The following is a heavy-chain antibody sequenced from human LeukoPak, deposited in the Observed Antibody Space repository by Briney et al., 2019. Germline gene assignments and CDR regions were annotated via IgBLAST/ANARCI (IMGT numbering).Heavy chain of an antibody. D-gene: IGHD2-2*01. Sequence: SETLSLTCTVSGGSISSYYWSWIRQPPGKGLEWIGYIYYSGSTNYNPSLKSRVTISVDTSKNQSSLKLSSVTAADTAVYYCAREDIVVVPAAIGPKTYYYGMDVWGQGTTVTVSS. V-gene: IGHV4-59*01. CDR3: AREDIVVVPAAIGPKTYYYGMDV. CDR1: GGSISSYY. CDR2: IYYSGST. J-gene: IGHJ6*02.